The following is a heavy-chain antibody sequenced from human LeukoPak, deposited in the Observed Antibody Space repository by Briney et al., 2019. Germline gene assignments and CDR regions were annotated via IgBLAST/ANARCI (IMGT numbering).Heavy chain of an antibody. J-gene: IGHJ6*03. Sequence: PSETLSLTCTVSGGSISGYYWSWIRQPAGKGLEWIGRIYTSGSTNYNPSLKSRVTISVDTSKNQFTLKLSSVTAADTAVYYCARGIRLGAAHTNYYYMDVW. V-gene: IGHV4-4*07. CDR3: ARGIRLGAAHTNYYYMDV. CDR1: GGSISGYY. D-gene: IGHD6-6*01. CDR2: IYTSGST.